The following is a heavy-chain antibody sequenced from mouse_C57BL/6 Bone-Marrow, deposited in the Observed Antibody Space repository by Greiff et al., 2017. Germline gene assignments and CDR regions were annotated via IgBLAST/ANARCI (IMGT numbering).Heavy chain of an antibody. CDR1: GYTFTSYW. CDR2: IYPGSGST. V-gene: IGHV1-55*01. D-gene: IGHD4-1*01. Sequence: QVQLQQPGAELVKPGASVKMSCKASGYTFTSYWITWVKQRPGQGLEWIGDIYPGSGSTNYTEKFKSKATLTVDTSSSTAYMQLSSLTSEDSAVYYCAREDWRFYYAMDNWGQGTSVTVSS. CDR3: AREDWRFYYAMDN. J-gene: IGHJ4*01.